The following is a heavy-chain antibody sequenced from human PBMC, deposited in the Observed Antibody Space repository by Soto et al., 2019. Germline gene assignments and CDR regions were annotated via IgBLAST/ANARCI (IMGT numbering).Heavy chain of an antibody. CDR1: GYTFSNYG. D-gene: IGHD3-10*01. CDR2: ISAHNGNS. J-gene: IGHJ6*03. CDR3: ARDWYFFGSGSPNHMDV. V-gene: IGHV1-18*01. Sequence: QVQLVQSGAEMRKPGASVKVSCKASGYTFSNYGITWVRQAPGQGLEWMGWISAHNGNSKYAQRLQGRVNLTTDTSTSTAYMELRSLRSDDTAVYYCARDWYFFGSGSPNHMDVWGKGTTVTVSS.